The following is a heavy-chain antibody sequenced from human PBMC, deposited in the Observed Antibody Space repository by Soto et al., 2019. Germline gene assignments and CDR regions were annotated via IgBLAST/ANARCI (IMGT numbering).Heavy chain of an antibody. CDR1: GDSVSNYF. CDR2: IYFSGSA. J-gene: IGHJ4*02. V-gene: IGHV4-59*02. CDR3: ARARPNDFWDY. D-gene: IGHD2-21*02. Sequence: PSETLSLTCTVSGDSVSNYFWSWSRQPPGKGLEWIGYIYFSGSANYNPSLKRRVTMSVDSSKNQFSMTLSSVTAADTAMYYCARARPNDFWDYWGQGALVTVSS.